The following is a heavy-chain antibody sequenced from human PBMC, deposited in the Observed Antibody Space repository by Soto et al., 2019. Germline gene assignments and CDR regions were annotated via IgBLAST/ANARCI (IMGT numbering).Heavy chain of an antibody. D-gene: IGHD5-18*01. CDR1: GFTFSGYS. V-gene: IGHV3-48*01. J-gene: IGHJ6*02. CDR2: ISSGSKTI. Sequence: PGGSLRLSCAASGFTFSGYSVNWVRQAPGKGLEWVSYISSGSKTIYYAESVKGRFTVSRDNARNSQYLQMHSLRAEDAAIFYCAKWDTHGIIPPTVGGNYYYYDIDVWGQGTRVTVSS. CDR3: AKWDTHGIIPPTVGGNYYYYDIDV.